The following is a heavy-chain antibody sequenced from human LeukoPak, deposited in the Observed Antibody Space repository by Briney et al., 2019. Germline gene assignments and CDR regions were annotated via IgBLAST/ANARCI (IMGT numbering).Heavy chain of an antibody. CDR3: AELGITMIGGV. V-gene: IGHV3-48*03. CDR2: IGTSGSPI. CDR1: GFSFSNYE. Sequence: GGSLRLSCAASGFSFSNYEMNWVRQAPGKGLEWVSFIGTSGSPIYYADSVKGRFTISRDNAKNSLYLQMNSLRAEDTAVYYCAELGITMIGGVWGKGTTVTISS. D-gene: IGHD3-10*02. J-gene: IGHJ6*04.